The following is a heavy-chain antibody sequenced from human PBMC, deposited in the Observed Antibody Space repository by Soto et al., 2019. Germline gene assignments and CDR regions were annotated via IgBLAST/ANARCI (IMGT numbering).Heavy chain of an antibody. CDR1: GFTFSSYA. CDR3: AKRKYSSSSASLYYYYGMDV. CDR2: ISGSGGST. D-gene: IGHD6-6*01. V-gene: IGHV3-23*01. J-gene: IGHJ6*02. Sequence: GSLRLSCAASGFTFSSYAMSWVRQAPGKGLEWVSAISGSGGSTYYADSVKGRFTISRDNSKNTLYLQMNSLRAEDTAVYYCAKRKYSSSSASLYYYYGMDVWGQGTTVTVSS.